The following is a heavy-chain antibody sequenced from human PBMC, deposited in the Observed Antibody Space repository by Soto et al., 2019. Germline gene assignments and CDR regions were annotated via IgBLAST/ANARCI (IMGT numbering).Heavy chain of an antibody. V-gene: IGHV1-3*01. D-gene: IGHD4-17*01. CDR3: ARDLDGDYHFDP. CDR2: INAGNGNT. CDR1: GYTFTSYA. Sequence: ASVKVCCKASGYTFTSYAMHWVRQAPGQRLKWMGWINAGNGNTKYSQKFQGRVTMTRDTSTSTVYMELSSLRSEDTAVYYCARDLDGDYHFDPWGQGTLLTVSS. J-gene: IGHJ5*02.